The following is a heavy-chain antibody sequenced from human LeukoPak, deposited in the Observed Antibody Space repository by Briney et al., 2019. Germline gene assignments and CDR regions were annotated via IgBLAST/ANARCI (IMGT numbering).Heavy chain of an antibody. D-gene: IGHD3-10*01. CDR2: ISYSGST. J-gene: IGHJ4*02. CDR1: GGSISSSTYY. Sequence: SETLSLTCTVSGGSISSSTYYWGWIRRPPGKGLEWIGSISYSGSTYYNPSFESRVTISVDTSKNHFSLNLTSVTAADTAEYYCASYYASGSYFDYWGQGILVTVSS. CDR3: ASYYASGSYFDY. V-gene: IGHV4-39*02.